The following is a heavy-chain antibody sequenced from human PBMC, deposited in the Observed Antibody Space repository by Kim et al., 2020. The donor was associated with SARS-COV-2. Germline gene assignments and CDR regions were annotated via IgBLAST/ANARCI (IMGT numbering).Heavy chain of an antibody. V-gene: IGHV3-33*01. J-gene: IGHJ4*02. CDR2: IWYDGSNK. Sequence: GGSLRLSCAASGFTFSSYGMHWVRQAPCKGLEWVAVIWYDGSNKYYADSVKGRFTISRDNSKNTLYLQMNSLRAEDTAVYYCARAGLGYCSGGSCYKLDYWGQGTLVTVSS. CDR1: GFTFSSYG. D-gene: IGHD2-15*01. CDR3: ARAGLGYCSGGSCYKLDY.